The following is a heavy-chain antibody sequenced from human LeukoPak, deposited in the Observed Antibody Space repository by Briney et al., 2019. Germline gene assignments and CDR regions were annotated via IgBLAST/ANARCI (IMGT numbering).Heavy chain of an antibody. V-gene: IGHV3-30*02. Sequence: GGSLRLSCAASGFTFTTYGMHWVRQAPGKGLEWVAFIQNDEIDKFYADSVKGRFTISRDNSKNTVYLELNSLRADDTAVYYCAKDLEKGLRYFDWLLLPYGMDVWGQGTTVTVSS. CDR2: IQNDEIDK. CDR1: GFTFTTYG. J-gene: IGHJ6*02. D-gene: IGHD3-9*01. CDR3: AKDLEKGLRYFDWLLLPYGMDV.